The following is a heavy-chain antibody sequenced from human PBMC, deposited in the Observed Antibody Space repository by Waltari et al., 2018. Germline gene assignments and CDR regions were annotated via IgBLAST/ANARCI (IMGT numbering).Heavy chain of an antibody. CDR1: GFTFSSFW. D-gene: IGHD4-4*01. CDR3: ARDNNYKIDY. J-gene: IGHJ4*02. V-gene: IGHV3-74*01. CDR2: IDGDGSTT. Sequence: EVQLVESGGGLVQPGGSLRLSCSASGFTFSSFWMYWVGQAPGKGLVYVSRIDGDGSTTGYAETGKGRFTISRDNAKNTLYLQMNSLRAEDTAVYYCARDNNYKIDYWGQGTLVTVSS.